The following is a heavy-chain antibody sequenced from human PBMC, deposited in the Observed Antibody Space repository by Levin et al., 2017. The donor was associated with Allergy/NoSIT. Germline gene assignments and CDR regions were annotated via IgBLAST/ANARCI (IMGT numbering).Heavy chain of an antibody. V-gene: IGHV3-23*01. J-gene: IGHJ4*02. CDR3: SKGEAAAGTLIHAY. Sequence: PGGSLRLSCAASGFTFSRYAMSWVRQAPGKGLEWVSAISGGGDATHYADSVKGRFTVSRDNSKNTLFLQLNSLRAEDTAVYYCSKGEAAAGTLIHAYWGQGTLVTVSS. CDR1: GFTFSRYA. CDR2: ISGGGDAT. D-gene: IGHD6-13*01.